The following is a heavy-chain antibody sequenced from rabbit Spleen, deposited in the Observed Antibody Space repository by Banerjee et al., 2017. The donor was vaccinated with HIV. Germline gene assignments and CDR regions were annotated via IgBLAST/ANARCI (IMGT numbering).Heavy chain of an antibody. CDR3: AKALPSVVGWNFNL. CDR1: GFSSRNGYE. V-gene: IGHV1S45*01. D-gene: IGHD1-1*01. CDR2: IISFSGRP. J-gene: IGHJ4*01. Sequence: QELLEESGRDLSNPYGSLTITCKVSGFSSRNGYEMCWFPQAPGKGLEWTACIISFSGRPDYPTWVDGRFAISEASWATRTFHMTGMTAAATAPYFCAKALPSVVGWNFNLWGQGTLVTV.